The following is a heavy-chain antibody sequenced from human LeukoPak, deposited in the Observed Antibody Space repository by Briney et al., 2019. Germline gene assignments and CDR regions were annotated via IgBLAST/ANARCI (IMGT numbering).Heavy chain of an antibody. Sequence: ASVKVSCKASGYTFTSYDINWVRQATGQGREWMGWMNPNSGNTGYAQKFQGRVTITRKTSISTAYMELSSLTSENTAVYYCARAITMVPGVIPRPHYYYYYMDVWGQGTTVTVSS. D-gene: IGHD3-10*01. V-gene: IGHV1-8*03. CDR2: MNPNSGNT. CDR1: GYTFTSYD. J-gene: IGHJ6*03. CDR3: ARAITMVPGVIPRPHYYYYYMDV.